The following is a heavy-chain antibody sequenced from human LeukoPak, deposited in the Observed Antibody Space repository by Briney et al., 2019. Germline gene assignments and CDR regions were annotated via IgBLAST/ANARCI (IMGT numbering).Heavy chain of an antibody. V-gene: IGHV3-30*04. D-gene: IGHD3-22*01. CDR3: ARSTDYYDSSGYHH. J-gene: IGHJ5*02. Sequence: TGGSLRLSCAASGFTFSSYAMHWVRQAPGKGLEWVAVISYDGSNKYYADSVKGRFTISRDNSKNTLYLQMNSLRAEDTAVYYCARSTDYYDSSGYHHWGQGTLVTVSS. CDR2: ISYDGSNK. CDR1: GFTFSSYA.